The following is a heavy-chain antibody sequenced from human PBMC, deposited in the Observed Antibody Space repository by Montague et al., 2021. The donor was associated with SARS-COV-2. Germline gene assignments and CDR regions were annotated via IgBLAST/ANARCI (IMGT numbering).Heavy chain of an antibody. CDR1: GGSFSGYY. CDR2: INHSGST. V-gene: IGHV4-34*01. J-gene: IGHJ6*02. CDR3: ACGEITTRGLIYYYGMDI. Sequence: SETLSLTCAVYGGSFSGYYWTWIRQSPRKGLEWIGEINHSGSTNYNPSIKSRVTISVDTSKNQFSLKLSSVTAADTAVYYCACGEITTRGLIYYYGMDIRGQGTTVTVSS. D-gene: IGHD4-11*01.